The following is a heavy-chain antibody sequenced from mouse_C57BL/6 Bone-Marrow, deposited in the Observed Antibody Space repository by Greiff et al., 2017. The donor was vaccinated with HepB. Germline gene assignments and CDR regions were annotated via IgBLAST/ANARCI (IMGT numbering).Heavy chain of an antibody. CDR2: INYDGSST. V-gene: IGHV5-16*01. D-gene: IGHD1-1*01. J-gene: IGHJ4*01. Sequence: EVMLVESEGGLVQPGSSMKLSCTASGFTFSDYYMAWVRQVPEKGLEWVANINYDGSSTYYLDSLKSRFIISRDNAKNILYLQMSNLKSEDTATYYCERKGYYGPMGCWGQGTSVTVSS. CDR3: ERKGYYGPMGC. CDR1: GFTFSDYY.